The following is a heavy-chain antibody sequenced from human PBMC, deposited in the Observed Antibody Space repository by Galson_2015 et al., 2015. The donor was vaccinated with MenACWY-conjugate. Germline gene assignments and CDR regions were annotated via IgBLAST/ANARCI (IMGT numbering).Heavy chain of an antibody. CDR1: GFTFSAYG. D-gene: IGHD2-21*02. CDR3: TNQCGGGCNVDC. J-gene: IGHJ4*02. CDR2: IRHEGSEQ. V-gene: IGHV3-30*02. Sequence: SLRLSCAASGFTFSAYGMYWVRQAPGKGLEWVTFIRHEGSEQFYADSVKGRFTISRDNSKNTVFLQMNSLRGEDTAVYYCTNQCGGGCNVDCWGQGTLVTVSS.